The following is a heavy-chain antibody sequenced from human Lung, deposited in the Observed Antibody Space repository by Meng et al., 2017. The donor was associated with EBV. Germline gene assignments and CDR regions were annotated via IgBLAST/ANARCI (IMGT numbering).Heavy chain of an antibody. Sequence: EVQLVESGGGLVKPGGSLRLSCAASGFTFSSHSMNWVRQAPGRGLEWVSSITSSSGYVFYADSVRGRFTISRDNAKNSLFLQMNSLRAEDTAVYFCARPPTGGGDYDYWYFDIWGRGTLVTVAS. D-gene: IGHD4-17*01. J-gene: IGHJ2*01. CDR2: ITSSSGYV. CDR1: GFTFSSHS. CDR3: ARPPTGGGDYDYWYFDI. V-gene: IGHV3-21*01.